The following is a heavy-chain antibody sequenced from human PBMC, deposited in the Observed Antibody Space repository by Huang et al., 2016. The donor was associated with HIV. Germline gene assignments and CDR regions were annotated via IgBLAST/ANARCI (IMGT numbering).Heavy chain of an antibody. V-gene: IGHV1-69*01. CDR1: GGSFRNFA. D-gene: IGHD3-22*01. CDR3: ATVDYYDTSGPQRGYFDN. CDR2: IIPTLGTA. Sequence: QVQLVQSGAEVKQPGSSVKVSCKASGGSFRNFAIGWVRQAPGQGLEGMGGIIPTLGTANCAQKFQGRVTIIADESTSTAYMELSSLRSEDTAVYYCATVDYYDTSGPQRGYFDNWGQGTLVTVSS. J-gene: IGHJ4*02.